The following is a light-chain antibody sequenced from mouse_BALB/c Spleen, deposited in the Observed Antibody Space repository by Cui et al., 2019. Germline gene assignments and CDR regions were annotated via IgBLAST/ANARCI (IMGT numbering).Light chain of an antibody. CDR3: GVGDTIKEQFVYV. CDR1: SQHSTYT. V-gene: IGLV3*01. J-gene: IGLJ2*01. CDR2: LKKDGSH. Sequence: QLVLTQSSSASFSLGASAKLTCTLSSQHSTYTIEWYQQQPLMPPKNVMELKKDGSHSTGDGIPDRFSGSSSGADRYRSISNIQPEDEAIYICGVGDTIKEQFVYVFGGGTKVTVL.